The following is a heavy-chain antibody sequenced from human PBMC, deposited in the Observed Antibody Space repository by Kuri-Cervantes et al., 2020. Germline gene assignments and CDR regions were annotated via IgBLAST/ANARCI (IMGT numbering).Heavy chain of an antibody. D-gene: IGHD1-26*01. CDR1: GYTFTYRY. CDR2: MNPNSGNT. V-gene: IGHV1-8*02. J-gene: IGHJ4*02. Sequence: ASVKVSCKASGYTFTYRYLHWVRQAPGQGLEWMGWMNPNSGNTGYAQKFQGRVTMTRNTSISTAYMELSSLRSEDTAVYYCARGQWELLLGDYWGQGTLVTVSS. CDR3: ARGQWELLLGDY.